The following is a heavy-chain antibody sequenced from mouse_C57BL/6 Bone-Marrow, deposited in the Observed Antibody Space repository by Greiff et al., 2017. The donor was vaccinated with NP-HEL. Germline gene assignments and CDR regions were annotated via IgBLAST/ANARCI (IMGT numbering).Heavy chain of an antibody. CDR1: GYAFTNYL. V-gene: IGHV1-54*01. J-gene: IGHJ3*01. CDR3: ARGDYYGYDEGPWFAY. Sequence: QVQLKESGAELVRPGTSVKVSCKASGYAFTNYLIEWVKQRPGQGLEWIGVINPGSGGTNYNEKFKGKATLTADKSSSTAYMQLSSLTSEDSAVYFCARGDYYGYDEGPWFAYWGQGTLVTVSA. CDR2: INPGSGGT. D-gene: IGHD2-2*01.